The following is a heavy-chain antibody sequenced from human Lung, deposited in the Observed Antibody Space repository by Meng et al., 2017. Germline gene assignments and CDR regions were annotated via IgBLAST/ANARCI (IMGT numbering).Heavy chain of an antibody. Sequence: EVHLLESGGGLVQPGGSLRLSCAASGFTFSNYAMSWVRQAPGKGLEWVSTISASDGSTYYAESVEGRFTISRDNSKNTLYLQVNSLRAEDTAVYYCAKGYYSSGWDDAFDIWGQGTMVTVSS. CDR3: AKGYYSSGWDDAFDI. V-gene: IGHV3-23*01. J-gene: IGHJ3*02. CDR2: ISASDGST. CDR1: GFTFSNYA. D-gene: IGHD6-19*01.